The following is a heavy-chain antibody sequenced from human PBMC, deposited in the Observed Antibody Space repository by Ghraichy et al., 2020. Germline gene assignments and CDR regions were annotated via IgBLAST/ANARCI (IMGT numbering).Heavy chain of an antibody. CDR1: GFTFSSYA. V-gene: IGHV3-23*01. D-gene: IGHD4/OR15-4a*01. CDR3: ANKGQEGCLDY. Sequence: GGSLRLSCAASGFTFSSYAMSWVRQAPGKGLEWVSAISGSGGSTYYADSVKGRFTISRDNSQNTLYLQMNSLRAEDTAVYYCANKGQEGCLDYWGQGTLVTVSS. J-gene: IGHJ4*02. CDR2: ISGSGGST.